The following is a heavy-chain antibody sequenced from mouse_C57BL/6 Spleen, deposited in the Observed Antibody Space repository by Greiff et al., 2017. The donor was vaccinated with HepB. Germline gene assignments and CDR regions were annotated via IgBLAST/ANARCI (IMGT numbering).Heavy chain of an antibody. V-gene: IGHV6-3*01. CDR2: IRLKSDNYAT. J-gene: IGHJ3*01. Sequence: EVKVEESGGGLVQPGGSMKLSCVASGFTFSNYWMNWVRQSQEKGLEWVAQIRLKSDNYATHYAESVKGRFTISRDDSKSSVYLQMNNLSAEDTGIYSCTSGIPFAYWGQGTLVTVSA. D-gene: IGHD1-1*01. CDR1: GFTFSNYW. CDR3: TSGIPFAY.